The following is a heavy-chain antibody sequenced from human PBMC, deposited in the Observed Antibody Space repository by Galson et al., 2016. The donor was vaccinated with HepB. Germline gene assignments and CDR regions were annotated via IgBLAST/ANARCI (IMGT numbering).Heavy chain of an antibody. V-gene: IGHV3-48*02. D-gene: IGHD3-10*01. CDR2: ISNSGRTI. CDR3: ASSGVRGFAK. CDR1: GFALSSHT. Sequence: SLRLSCAASGFALSSHTMNWVRQAPGKGLEWLSDISNSGRTIHYADSVEGRFAISRDNAKNSLHLQMQSLREEDTAVYYCASSGVRGFAKWGQGTLVTVSP. J-gene: IGHJ4*02.